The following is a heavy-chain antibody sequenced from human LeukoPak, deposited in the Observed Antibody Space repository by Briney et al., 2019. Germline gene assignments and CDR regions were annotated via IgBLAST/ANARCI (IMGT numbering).Heavy chain of an antibody. V-gene: IGHV3-15*01. CDR3: TTFYHEYSPY. J-gene: IGHJ4*02. CDR1: GCSFMNAW. Sequence: GGSLRLSCAASGCSFMNAWMIWVRQAPGKGLEWVGRIKSNADGGTPDYAAPARRRFTISRDDSKNTLYLQMNSLKTEDTAVYYCTTFYHEYSPYWGRGTLVTVSS. D-gene: IGHD2/OR15-2a*01. CDR2: IKSNADGGTP.